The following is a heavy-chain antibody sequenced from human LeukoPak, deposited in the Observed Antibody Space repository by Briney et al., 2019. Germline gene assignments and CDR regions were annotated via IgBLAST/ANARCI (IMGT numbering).Heavy chain of an antibody. J-gene: IGHJ4*02. CDR2: ISSSGSTI. CDR1: GFTFSDYY. Sequence: GGSLRLSCAASGFTFSDYYMSWIRQAPGKGLEWVSYISSSGSTIYYADSVKGRFTISRDNAKNSLYLQMNSLRAEDTAVYYCARTPAGYSSSWYVQDYFDYWGQGTLVTVSS. D-gene: IGHD6-13*01. CDR3: ARTPAGYSSSWYVQDYFDY. V-gene: IGHV3-11*04.